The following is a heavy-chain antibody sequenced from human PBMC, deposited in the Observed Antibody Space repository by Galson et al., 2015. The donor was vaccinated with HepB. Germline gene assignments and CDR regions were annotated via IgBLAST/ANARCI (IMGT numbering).Heavy chain of an antibody. CDR1: GYTFTKYG. V-gene: IGHV1-18*04. J-gene: IGHJ6*02. CDR3: ARDGYCSSTSCYTTDHYYYSGMDV. D-gene: IGHD2-2*02. CDR2: ISAYNSNT. Sequence: SVKVSCKASGYTFTKYGINWVRQAPGQGLEGMGWISAYNSNTNYAQKLQGRVTMTTDTSTSTVYMELRSLRSDDTAVYYCARDGYCSSTSCYTTDHYYYSGMDVWGQGASVTVSS.